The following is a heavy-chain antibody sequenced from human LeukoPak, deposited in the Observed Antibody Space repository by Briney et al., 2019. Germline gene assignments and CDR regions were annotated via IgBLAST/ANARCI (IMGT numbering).Heavy chain of an antibody. CDR2: ISTYNAHT. CDR3: ARDRRYSSSWYGDFQH. D-gene: IGHD6-13*01. Sequence: GASVKVSCKAAAYIFTSYGISCVRPPPGGGLEWMGWISTYNAHTNYTKKLQGRVTRTTDTSTSTAYMELRSLRSDDTDVYYCARDRRYSSSWYGDFQHWGQGTLVTVSS. J-gene: IGHJ1*01. V-gene: IGHV1-18*01. CDR1: AYIFTSYG.